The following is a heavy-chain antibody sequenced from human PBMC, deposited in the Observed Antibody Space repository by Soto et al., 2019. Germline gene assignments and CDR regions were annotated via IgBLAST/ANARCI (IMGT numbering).Heavy chain of an antibody. CDR2: INHSGST. J-gene: IGHJ6*02. V-gene: IGHV4-34*01. Sequence: KPSETLSLTCAVYGGSFSGYYWSWIRQPPGKGLEWIGEINHSGSTNYNPSLKSRVTISVDTSKNQFSLKLSSVTAADTAVYYCARALLYCSSTSCLNYYYGMDVWGQGTTVTVSS. CDR3: ARALLYCSSTSCLNYYYGMDV. D-gene: IGHD2-2*01. CDR1: GGSFSGYY.